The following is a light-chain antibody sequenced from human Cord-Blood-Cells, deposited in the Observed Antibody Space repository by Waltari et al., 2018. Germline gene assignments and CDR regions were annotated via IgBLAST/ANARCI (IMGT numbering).Light chain of an antibody. CDR2: AAS. Sequence: DIQMTQSPSSLSASVGDRVTITCRASQSISSYLNWYQQKPGKAPKLLIYAASSLQSGVPSRFSGSGSGTDFTLTINSLQPEDFATYYYQQSYSTPRTFGQGTKVEIK. J-gene: IGKJ1*01. V-gene: IGKV1-39*01. CDR1: QSISSY. CDR3: QQSYSTPRT.